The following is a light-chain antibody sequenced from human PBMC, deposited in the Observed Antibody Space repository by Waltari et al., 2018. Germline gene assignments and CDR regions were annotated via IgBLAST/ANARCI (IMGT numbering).Light chain of an antibody. Sequence: EIVLTQSPATLSLSPGERATLSCRASQSVSSYLAWYQQKPGQAPRLLIDDASNRATGIPARFSGSGSGTDFTLTISSLEPEDFAVYYCQQRSNWPLITFGQGTRL. CDR2: DAS. V-gene: IGKV3-11*01. CDR1: QSVSSY. CDR3: QQRSNWPLIT. J-gene: IGKJ5*01.